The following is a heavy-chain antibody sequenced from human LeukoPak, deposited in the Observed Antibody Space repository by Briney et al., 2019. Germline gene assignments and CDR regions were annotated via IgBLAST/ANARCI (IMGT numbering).Heavy chain of an antibody. V-gene: IGHV4-39*01. CDR3: TRRPKEPGFWSGYVDS. CDR1: GAIIKREGFN. D-gene: IGHD3-3*01. J-gene: IGHJ4*02. Sequence: SGTLSLTCSVSGAIIKREGFNWDWIRQPPGKGLEYIGSVFYNGNTYYNPSLESRVTISVDTSKNQFSLKLYSVTAADTAVYYCTRRPKEPGFWSGYVDSWGQGTLVTVSS. CDR2: VFYNGNT.